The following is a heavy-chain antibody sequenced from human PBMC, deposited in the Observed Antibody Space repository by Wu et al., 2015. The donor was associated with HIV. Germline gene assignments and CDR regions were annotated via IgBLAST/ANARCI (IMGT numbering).Heavy chain of an antibody. D-gene: IGHD3-16*01. CDR1: GGTFSSYA. V-gene: IGHV1-69*13. CDR2: IIPIFGTA. J-gene: IGHJ6*02. CDR3: ARTSILGGGESNSGYYYYGMDV. Sequence: QVQLVQSGAEVKKPGSSVKVSCKASGGTFSSYAISWVRQAPGQGLEWMGRIIPIFGTANYAQKFQGRVTITADESTSTAYMELSSLRSEDTAVYYCARTSILGGGESNSGYYYYGMDVWGQGTTVTVSS.